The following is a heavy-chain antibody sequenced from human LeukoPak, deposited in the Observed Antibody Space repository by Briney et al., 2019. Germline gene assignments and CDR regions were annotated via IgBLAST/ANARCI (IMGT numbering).Heavy chain of an antibody. CDR3: AREFLVRGVTAYNWFDP. V-gene: IGHV4-31*11. J-gene: IGHJ5*02. D-gene: IGHD3-10*01. CDR1: GGSISSGGDY. CDR2: IYYSGST. Sequence: SETLCLTCAVSGGSISSGGDYWSWIRQHPGKGLEWIGYIYYSGSTYYNPSLKSRVTISVDTSKNQLSLKLSSVTAADTAVYYCAREFLVRGVTAYNWFDPWGQGTLVTVSS.